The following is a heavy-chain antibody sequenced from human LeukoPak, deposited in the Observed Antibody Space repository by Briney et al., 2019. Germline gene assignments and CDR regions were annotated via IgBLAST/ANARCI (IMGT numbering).Heavy chain of an antibody. V-gene: IGHV3-30*04. J-gene: IGHJ4*02. Sequence: GGSLRLSCAASGFTFSTYAMYWVRQAPGKGLEWVAVISYDESNKYYADSVKGRFTISRDNSKNTLYLQMNSLRAEDTAVYYCARSYCSGSTCYAPEYWGQGTLVTVSS. D-gene: IGHD2-2*01. CDR3: ARSYCSGSTCYAPEY. CDR1: GFTFSTYA. CDR2: ISYDESNK.